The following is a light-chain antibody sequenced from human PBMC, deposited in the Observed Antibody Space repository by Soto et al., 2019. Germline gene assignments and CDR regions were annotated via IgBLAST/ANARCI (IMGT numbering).Light chain of an antibody. V-gene: IGKV3-20*01. J-gene: IGKJ1*01. CDR1: KSVSSSY. CDR3: QQYGSSPLT. CDR2: GAS. Sequence: EIVLTQSPGTLSLSPGERATLSCRASKSVSSSYLAWYQQKPGQAPRLLIYGASSRATGIPDRFSGSGSGIDFTLTISRLEPEDVAVYYCQQYGSSPLTLGQGTKVEIK.